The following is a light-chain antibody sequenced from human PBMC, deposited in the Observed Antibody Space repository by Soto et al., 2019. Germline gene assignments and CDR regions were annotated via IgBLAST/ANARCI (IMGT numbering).Light chain of an antibody. J-gene: IGLJ2*01. V-gene: IGLV1-44*01. CDR1: SSNIGSHT. CDR3: AAWDDSLNGVA. Sequence: QSVLTQPPSASWTPGQTIAISCSGGSSNIGSHTVNWYQQLPGTAPRLLIYSNTQRPSGVPDRFSGSKSGTSASLAISGLQSEYEGDYYCAAWDDSLNGVAFGGGTKLTVL. CDR2: SNT.